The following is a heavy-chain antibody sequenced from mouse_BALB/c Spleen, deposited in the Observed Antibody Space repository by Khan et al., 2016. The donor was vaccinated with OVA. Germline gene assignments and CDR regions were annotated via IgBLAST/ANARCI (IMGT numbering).Heavy chain of an antibody. CDR3: ARIKKIVATYFDY. Sequence: VQLQESGAELVKAGASVKMSCKASGYTFTSYWMHWVKQRLGQGLEWFAETNPTNGRTYYNEKFKSKATLTVDKFSSTAYMLLSGPTFDDSAVYYCARIKKIVATYFDYWGQGTTLTVSS. CDR1: GYTFTSYW. D-gene: IGHD1-1*01. J-gene: IGHJ2*01. V-gene: IGHV1S81*02. CDR2: TNPTNGRT.